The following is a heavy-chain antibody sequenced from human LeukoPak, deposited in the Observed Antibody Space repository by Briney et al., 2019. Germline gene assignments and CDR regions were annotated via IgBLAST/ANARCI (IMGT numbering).Heavy chain of an antibody. J-gene: IGHJ3*02. CDR1: GGPISSYY. Sequence: SDTLSLTCTVSGGPISSYYWSWIRQPPGKGLEWLGYIYYSGSTNYNPSLKSRVTISVDTSKNQFSLKLSSVTAADTAVYYCARRIAVAGSSAFDIWGQGTMVTVSS. CDR2: IYYSGST. V-gene: IGHV4-59*08. D-gene: IGHD6-19*01. CDR3: ARRIAVAGSSAFDI.